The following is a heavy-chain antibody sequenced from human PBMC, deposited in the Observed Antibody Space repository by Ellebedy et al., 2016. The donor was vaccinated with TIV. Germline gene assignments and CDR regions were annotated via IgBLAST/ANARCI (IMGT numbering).Heavy chain of an antibody. J-gene: IGHJ3*02. V-gene: IGHV3-7*03. CDR1: GFTFSSYW. Sequence: GESLKISCAASGFTFSSYWMSWVRQAPGKGLEWVANIKQDGSEKYYVDSVKGRFTISRDNAKNSLYLQMNSLRAEDTAVYYCAREGATESAFDIWGQGTMVTVSS. CDR3: AREGATESAFDI. D-gene: IGHD5-24*01. CDR2: IKQDGSEK.